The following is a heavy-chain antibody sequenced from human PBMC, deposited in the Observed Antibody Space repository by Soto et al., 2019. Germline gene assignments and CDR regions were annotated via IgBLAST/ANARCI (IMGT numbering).Heavy chain of an antibody. D-gene: IGHD2-2*01. CDR1: GFTFSDYY. Sequence: QVPLVESGGGLVQPGGSLRLSCVASGFTFSDYYMTWIRQAPGKGLEWVSYISSTGSYTNYADSVKGRFTISGDNAKNSLYVQMHRLRAEDTAVYFCARSQLPVTGLDVWGQGTTVSVSS. V-gene: IGHV3-11*05. CDR2: ISSTGSYT. CDR3: ARSQLPVTGLDV. J-gene: IGHJ6*02.